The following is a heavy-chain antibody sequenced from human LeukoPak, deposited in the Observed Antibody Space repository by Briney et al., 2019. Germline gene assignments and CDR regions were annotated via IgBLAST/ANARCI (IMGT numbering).Heavy chain of an antibody. Sequence: GGSLRLSCAASGFTFSSYAMHWVRQAPGKGLEWVAVISYDGSNKYYADSVKGRFTISRDNSKNTLYLQMNSLRAEDTAVYYCAKVKSGSSWYRSIIDYWGQGTLVTVSS. J-gene: IGHJ4*02. CDR1: GFTFSSYA. CDR2: ISYDGSNK. CDR3: AKVKSGSSWYRSIIDY. V-gene: IGHV3-30-3*01. D-gene: IGHD6-13*01.